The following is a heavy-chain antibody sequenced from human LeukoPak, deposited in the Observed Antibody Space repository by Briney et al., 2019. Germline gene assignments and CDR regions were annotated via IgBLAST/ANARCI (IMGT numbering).Heavy chain of an antibody. J-gene: IGHJ4*02. CDR3: ARERDGRFFDY. CDR2: ISYDGSNK. CDR1: GFTFSSYA. V-gene: IGHV3-30*04. Sequence: GGSLRLSCAASGFTFSSYAMHWVRQAPGKGLEWVAVISYDGSNKYYADSVKGRFTISRDSSKNTLYLQMNTLRAEDTAVYYCARERDGRFFDYWGQGTLVTVSS. D-gene: IGHD5-24*01.